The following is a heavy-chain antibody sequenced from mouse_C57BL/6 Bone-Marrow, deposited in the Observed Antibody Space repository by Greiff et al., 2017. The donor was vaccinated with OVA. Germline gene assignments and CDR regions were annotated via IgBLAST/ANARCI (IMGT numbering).Heavy chain of an antibody. CDR1: GYTFTSYW. D-gene: IGHD2-4*01. CDR3: ARRWGLQAWFAY. CDR2: IDPSDSYT. J-gene: IGHJ3*01. Sequence: QVQLQQSGAELVMPGASVKLSCKASGYTFTSYWMHWVKQRPGQGLEWIGEIDPSDSYTNYNQKFKGKSTLTVDKSSSTAYMQLSSLTSEDSAVYYCARRWGLQAWFAYWGQGTLVTVSA. V-gene: IGHV1-69*01.